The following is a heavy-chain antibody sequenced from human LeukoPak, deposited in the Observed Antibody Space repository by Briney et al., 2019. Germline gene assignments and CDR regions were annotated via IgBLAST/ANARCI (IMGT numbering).Heavy chain of an antibody. CDR1: GGSFSGYY. J-gene: IGHJ6*03. CDR3: ARRRTYYYYMDV. Sequence: PSETLSLTCAVYGGSFSGYYWSWIRQPPGKGLEWIGEINHSGSTNYNPSLKSRVTISVDTSKNQFSLKLSTVTAADTAVYYCARRRTYYYYMDVWGKGTTVTVSS. CDR2: INHSGST. V-gene: IGHV4-34*01.